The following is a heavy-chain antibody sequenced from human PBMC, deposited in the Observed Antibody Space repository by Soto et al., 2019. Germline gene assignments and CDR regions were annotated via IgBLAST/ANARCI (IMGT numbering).Heavy chain of an antibody. J-gene: IGHJ4*02. CDR3: AKALYGDYVYYFDY. CDR2: ISYDGSNK. V-gene: IGHV3-30*18. CDR1: GFTFSSYG. Sequence: GGSLRLSCAASGFTFSSYGMHWVRQAPGKGLEWVAVISYDGSNKYYADSVKGRFTISRDNSKNTLYLQMNSLRAEDTAVYYCAKALYGDYVYYFDYWGQGTLVTVSS. D-gene: IGHD4-17*01.